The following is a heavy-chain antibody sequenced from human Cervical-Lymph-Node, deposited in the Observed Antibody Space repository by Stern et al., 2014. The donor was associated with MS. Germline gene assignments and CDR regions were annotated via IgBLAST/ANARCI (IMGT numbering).Heavy chain of an antibody. CDR3: ARVRAYCGGDCYLPLGY. Sequence: QVQLVQSGAEVKKPGASVKVSCKASGYTFTSYYMHWVRQAPGQGLEWMGIINPSGGSTSYAQKFQGRVTMTRDTSTSTVYMELSSLRSEDTAVYYCARVRAYCGGDCYLPLGYWGQGTLVTVSS. CDR1: GYTFTSYY. V-gene: IGHV1-46*03. J-gene: IGHJ4*02. CDR2: INPSGGST. D-gene: IGHD2-21*02.